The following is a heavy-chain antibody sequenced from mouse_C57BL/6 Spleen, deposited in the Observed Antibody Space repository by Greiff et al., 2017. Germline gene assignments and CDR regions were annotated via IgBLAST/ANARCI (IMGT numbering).Heavy chain of an antibody. CDR3: ARSNGSNHWDFDV. CDR1: GYTFTSYW. Sequence: QVQLQQPGAELVMPGASVKLSCKASGYTFTSYWMHWVKQRPGQGLEWIGEIDPSDSYTNYNQKFKGKYTLTVDKSSRTAYMQLSSLPSEDYAVNYCARSNGSNHWDFDVWGTGTTVTVSS. CDR2: IDPSDSYT. J-gene: IGHJ1*03. D-gene: IGHD1-1*01. V-gene: IGHV1-69*01.